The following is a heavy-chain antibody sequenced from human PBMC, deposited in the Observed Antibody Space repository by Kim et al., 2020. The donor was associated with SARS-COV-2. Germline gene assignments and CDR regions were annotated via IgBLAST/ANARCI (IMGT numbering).Heavy chain of an antibody. V-gene: IGHV3-23*01. CDR1: GFTFSSYA. Sequence: GGSLRLSCAASGFTFSSYAMSWVRQAPGKGLEWVSAISGSGGSTYYADSVKGRFTISRDNSKNTLYLQMNSLRAEDTAVYYCAKVQQLLLWFGDPIRFFDYWGQGTLVTVSS. CDR3: AKVQQLLLWFGDPIRFFDY. J-gene: IGHJ4*02. CDR2: ISGSGGST. D-gene: IGHD3-10*01.